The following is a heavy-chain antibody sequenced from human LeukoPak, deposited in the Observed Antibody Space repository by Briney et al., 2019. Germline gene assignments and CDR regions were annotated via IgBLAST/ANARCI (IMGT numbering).Heavy chain of an antibody. CDR3: ARGLIAVAGFDY. D-gene: IGHD6-19*01. CDR1: GGSFSGYY. CDR2: INHSGST. J-gene: IGHJ4*02. V-gene: IGHV4-34*01. Sequence: SETLSLTCAVYGGSFSGYYWSWIRQPPGKGLEWIGEINHSGSTNYNPSLKSRVTISVDTSKNQFSLKLSSVTAADTAVHYCARGLIAVAGFDYWGQGTLVTVSS.